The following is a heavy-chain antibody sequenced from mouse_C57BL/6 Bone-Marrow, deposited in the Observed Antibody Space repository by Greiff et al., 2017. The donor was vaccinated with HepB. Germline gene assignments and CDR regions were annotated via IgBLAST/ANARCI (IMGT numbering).Heavy chain of an antibody. Sequence: VHLVESGPGLVQPSQSLSITCTVSGFSLTSYGVHWVRQSPGKGLEWLGVIWSGGSTDYNAAFISRLSISKDNSKSQVFFKRNSLQADDTAIYYCASSTMVTTGFAYWGQGTLVTVSA. CDR1: GFSLTSYG. CDR2: IWSGGST. J-gene: IGHJ3*01. D-gene: IGHD2-2*01. V-gene: IGHV2-2*01. CDR3: ASSTMVTTGFAY.